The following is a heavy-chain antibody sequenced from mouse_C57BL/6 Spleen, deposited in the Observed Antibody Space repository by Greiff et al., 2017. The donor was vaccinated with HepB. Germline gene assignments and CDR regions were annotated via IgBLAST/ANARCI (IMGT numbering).Heavy chain of an antibody. CDR2: IHPNSGST. V-gene: IGHV1-64*01. J-gene: IGHJ2*01. CDR1: GYTFTSYW. Sequence: QVQLQQPGAELVKPGASVKLSCKASGYTFTSYWMHWVKQRPGQGLEWIGMIHPNSGSTNYNEKFKSKATLTVDKSSSTAYMQLSSLTSEDSAVYYCARSRDSKSYFDYRGQGTTLTVSS. D-gene: IGHD2-5*01. CDR3: ARSRDSKSYFDY.